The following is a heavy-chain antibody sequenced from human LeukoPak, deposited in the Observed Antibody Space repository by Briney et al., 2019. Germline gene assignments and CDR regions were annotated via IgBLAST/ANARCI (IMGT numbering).Heavy chain of an antibody. J-gene: IGHJ4*02. Sequence: ASVKVSCKASGYTFTSYGISWVRQAPGQGLEWMGWISAYNGNTNYAQKLQGRVTMTTDTSTSTAYMELRSLRSDDTAVYYCARSTKVRGVIISYFDYWGQGTLVTVSS. D-gene: IGHD3-10*01. CDR2: ISAYNGNT. CDR3: ARSTKVRGVIISYFDY. V-gene: IGHV1-18*01. CDR1: GYTFTSYG.